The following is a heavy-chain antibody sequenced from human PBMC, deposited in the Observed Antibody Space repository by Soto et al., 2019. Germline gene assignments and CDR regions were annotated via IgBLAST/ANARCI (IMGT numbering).Heavy chain of an antibody. CDR1: GYTFTSYG. J-gene: IGHJ4*02. V-gene: IGHV1-18*01. Sequence: ASVKVSCKASGYTFTSYGISWVRQAPGQGLEWMGWISAYNGYTNYAQKLQGRVTMTTDTSTSTAYMELGSLRSDDTAVYYCAKDFDSSGYYYRGNDYWGQGTLVTVSS. CDR2: ISAYNGYT. D-gene: IGHD3-22*01. CDR3: AKDFDSSGYYYRGNDY.